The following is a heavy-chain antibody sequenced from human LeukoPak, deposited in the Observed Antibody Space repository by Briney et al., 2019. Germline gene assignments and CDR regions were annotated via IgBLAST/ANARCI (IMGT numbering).Heavy chain of an antibody. CDR1: GFALTTSGVG. D-gene: IGHD6-19*01. Sequence: SGPRLVKAPQTLTLTCTFHGFALTTSGVGVGWIRHPPGKALNWLAPIYWDDDKRLSSSLKSRLTVTKDAPKNQVVLTMTNMDPVDTATYYCAHTLPQKWLVSFDFWGQGTLVTVSS. J-gene: IGHJ4*02. CDR3: AHTLPQKWLVSFDF. CDR2: IYWDDDK. V-gene: IGHV2-5*02.